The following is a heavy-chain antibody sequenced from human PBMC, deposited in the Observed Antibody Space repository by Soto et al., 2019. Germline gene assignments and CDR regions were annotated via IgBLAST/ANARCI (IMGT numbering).Heavy chain of an antibody. J-gene: IGHJ3*02. V-gene: IGHV4-30-4*01. Sequence: QVQLQESGPGLVKPSQTLSLTCTVSGGSISSGDYYWSWIRQPPGKGLEWIGYIYYSGSTYYNPSLKRRVTISVDTSKNQFSMKLSSVTAADTAVYYCARDRESEELDAFDIWGQGTMVTVSS. CDR2: IYYSGST. CDR3: ARDRESEELDAFDI. D-gene: IGHD1-26*01. CDR1: GGSISSGDYY.